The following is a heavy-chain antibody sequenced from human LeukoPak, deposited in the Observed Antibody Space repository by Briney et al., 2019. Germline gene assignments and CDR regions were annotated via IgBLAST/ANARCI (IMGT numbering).Heavy chain of an antibody. J-gene: IGHJ4*02. D-gene: IGHD6-19*01. CDR2: INPKSGGT. Sequence: ASVKVSCKASGYAFTDYFIHWVRQAPGQGLEWMGWINPKSGGTIYAQKFQGRVTMTRDTPISTAYMELSSLRSDDTAMYYCVRGVSGWFYWSQGTLVTVSS. CDR3: VRGVSGWFY. CDR1: GYAFTDYF. V-gene: IGHV1-2*02.